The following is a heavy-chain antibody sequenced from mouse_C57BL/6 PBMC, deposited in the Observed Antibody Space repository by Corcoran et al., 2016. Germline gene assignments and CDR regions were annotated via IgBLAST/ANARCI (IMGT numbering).Heavy chain of an antibody. CDR2: INPNNGGT. CDR1: GYTFTDYY. D-gene: IGHD2-4*01. V-gene: IGHV1-26*01. Sequence: EVQLQQSGPELVKPGASVKISCKASGYTFTDYYMNWVKQSHGKSLEWIGDINPNNGGTSYNQKFKGKATLTVDKSSSTAYMELRSLTSEDSAVYYCARSHYDYDGKMDYWGQGTSVTVSS. J-gene: IGHJ4*01. CDR3: ARSHYDYDGKMDY.